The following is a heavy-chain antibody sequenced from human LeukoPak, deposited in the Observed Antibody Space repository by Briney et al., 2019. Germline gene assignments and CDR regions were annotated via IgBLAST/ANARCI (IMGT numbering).Heavy chain of an antibody. CDR1: GFTFSSYE. D-gene: IGHD5-18*01. CDR3: ARKYSYGYFDY. Sequence: GGSLRLSCAASGFTFSSYEMNWVRQAPGKGLEWVSYISSSGSTIYYADSVKGRFTISRDDAKNSLYLQMNSLRAEDTADYYWARKYSYGYFDYWGQGTLVTVSS. CDR2: ISSSGSTI. J-gene: IGHJ4*02. V-gene: IGHV3-48*03.